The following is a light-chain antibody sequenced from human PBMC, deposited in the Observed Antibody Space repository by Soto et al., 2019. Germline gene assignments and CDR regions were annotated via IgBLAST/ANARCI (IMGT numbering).Light chain of an antibody. CDR2: EVS. CDR3: SSYSSSSTYYV. J-gene: IGLJ1*01. V-gene: IGLV2-14*01. Sequence: QSALTQPASVSGSPGQSITISCTGTSSDVGGYNYVSWYQQHPGKAPKLMIYEVSHRPSGVSNRFSGSTSGNTASLTISGLQAEDEADYYCSSYSSSSTYYVFGTGTKVTVL. CDR1: SSDVGGYNY.